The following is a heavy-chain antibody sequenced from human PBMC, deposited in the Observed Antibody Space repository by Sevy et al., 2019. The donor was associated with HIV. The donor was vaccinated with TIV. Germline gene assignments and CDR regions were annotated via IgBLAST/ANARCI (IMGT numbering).Heavy chain of an antibody. D-gene: IGHD4-17*01. CDR3: AKDYGDFKNWFDS. CDR2: IGGRDDRT. J-gene: IGHJ5*01. V-gene: IGHV3-23*01. Sequence: RGYLRLSCAASGFSFSSYTMAWVRQAPGKGLERVSSIGGRDDRTFYAGPVKGRFTISRDNSKNALHLQMNSLRAEDTAVYYCAKDYGDFKNWFDSWGQGTLVSVSS. CDR1: GFSFSSYT.